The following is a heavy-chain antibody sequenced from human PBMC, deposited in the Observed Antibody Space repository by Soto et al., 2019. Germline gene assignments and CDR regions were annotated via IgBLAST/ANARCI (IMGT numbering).Heavy chain of an antibody. V-gene: IGHV3-53*01. J-gene: IGHJ6*02. Sequence: XVSLRLSCAASGFTVSSNYMSWVRQAPGKGLEWVSVIYSGGITFYADSVKGRFTISRDNSKNTLYLQMNNLRGEDTAVYYCVRDFGSSSEGGMDVWGRGTTVTVSS. D-gene: IGHD6-6*01. CDR2: IYSGGIT. CDR3: VRDFGSSSEGGMDV. CDR1: GFTVSSNY.